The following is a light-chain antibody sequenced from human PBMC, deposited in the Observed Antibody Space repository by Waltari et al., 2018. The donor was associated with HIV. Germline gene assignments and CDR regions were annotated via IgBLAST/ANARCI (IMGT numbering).Light chain of an antibody. V-gene: IGLV1-44*01. CDR2: NNN. CDR1: DSNIGRNT. J-gene: IGLJ3*02. CDR3: ATWDDSLRGRV. Sequence: QSVLTQPPSASGTPGPRVSISCSGTDSNIGRNTVNWYQHLPGTAPKLLMYNNNERPSGVPDRFSGSKSGTSASLAISGLQSDDEANYYCATWDDSLRGRVFGGGTKLTVL.